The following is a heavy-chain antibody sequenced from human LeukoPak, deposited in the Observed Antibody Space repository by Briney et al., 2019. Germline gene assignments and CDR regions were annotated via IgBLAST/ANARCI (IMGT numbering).Heavy chain of an antibody. D-gene: IGHD3-10*01. Sequence: PSETLSLTCTVSGGSISSYYWSWIRQPPGKGLEWIGYMHYSGGTNYNPSLKSRVTISVDTSKNQFSLKLSSVTAADTAVYYCARWILYSSGSYSDYWGQGTLVTVSS. CDR1: GGSISSYY. J-gene: IGHJ4*02. CDR2: MHYSGGT. V-gene: IGHV4-59*01. CDR3: ARWILYSSGSYSDY.